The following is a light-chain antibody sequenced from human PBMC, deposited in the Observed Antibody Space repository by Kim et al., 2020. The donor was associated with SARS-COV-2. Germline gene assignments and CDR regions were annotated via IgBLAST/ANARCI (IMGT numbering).Light chain of an antibody. Sequence: APGKTGRITCGGNNIGSKSVHWYQQKPGQAPVLVIYYDSDRPSGIPERFSGSNSGNTATLTISRVEAGDEADYYCQVWDSSSDHPEFGGGTQLTVL. CDR2: YDS. J-gene: IGLJ2*01. CDR3: QVWDSSSDHPE. V-gene: IGLV3-21*04. CDR1: NIGSKS.